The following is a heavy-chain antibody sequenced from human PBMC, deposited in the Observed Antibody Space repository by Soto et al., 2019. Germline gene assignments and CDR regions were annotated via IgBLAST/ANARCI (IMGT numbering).Heavy chain of an antibody. CDR3: AREGQYYDFWSGYSLYGMDV. CDR2: INHSGST. V-gene: IGHV4-34*01. CDR1: GGSFSGYY. Sequence: QVQPQQWGAGLLKPSETLSLTCAVYGGSFSGYYWSWIRQPPGKGLEWIGEINHSGSTNYNPSLKSRVTISVDTSKNQFSLKLSSVTAADTAVYYCAREGQYYDFWSGYSLYGMDVWGQGTTVTVSS. J-gene: IGHJ6*02. D-gene: IGHD3-3*01.